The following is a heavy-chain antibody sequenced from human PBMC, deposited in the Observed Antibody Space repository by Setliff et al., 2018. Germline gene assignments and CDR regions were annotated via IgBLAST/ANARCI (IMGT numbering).Heavy chain of an antibody. V-gene: IGHV4-34*01. Sequence: SETLSLTCSVYGESFSNNYWSWIRQPPGKGLEWIGEINHYGSTKYKSSLKSRVTISVDASKNQFSLKLNSVTAAGTAVYYCARRWNFGPYGSGIHDGFDMWGQGTMVTVSS. CDR2: INHYGST. D-gene: IGHD3-10*01. J-gene: IGHJ3*02. CDR3: ARRWNFGPYGSGIHDGFDM. CDR1: GESFSNNY.